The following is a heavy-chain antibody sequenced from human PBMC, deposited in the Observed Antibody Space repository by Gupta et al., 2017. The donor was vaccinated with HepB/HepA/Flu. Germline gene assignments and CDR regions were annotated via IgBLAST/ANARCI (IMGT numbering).Heavy chain of an antibody. J-gene: IGHJ6*02. Sequence: QVQLVESGGGVVQPGRSLRLSCAASGFTFSSYPMHWVRQAPGKGLEWVAVISYDGSNKYYADSVKGRFTISRDNSKNTLYLQMNSLRAEDTAVYYCARGDPPFWGYGMDVWGQGTTVTVSS. V-gene: IGHV3-30-3*01. CDR3: ARGDPPFWGYGMDV. CDR2: ISYDGSNK. CDR1: GFTFSSYP. D-gene: IGHD7-27*01.